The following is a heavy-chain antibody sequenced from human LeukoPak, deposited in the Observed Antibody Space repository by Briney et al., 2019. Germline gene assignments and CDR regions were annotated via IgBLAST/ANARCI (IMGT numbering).Heavy chain of an antibody. J-gene: IGHJ3*02. CDR1: GYTFTGYY. V-gene: IGHV1-2*02. Sequence: ASVKVSCKASGYTFTGYYMHWVRQAPGQGLEWMGWINPNSGGTNYAQKFQGRVTMTRDTSISTAYMELSRLRSDDTAVYYCARGQEGLRYYDFWSGYRYDAFDIWGQGTMVTVSS. CDR3: ARGQEGLRYYDFWSGYRYDAFDI. D-gene: IGHD3-3*01. CDR2: INPNSGGT.